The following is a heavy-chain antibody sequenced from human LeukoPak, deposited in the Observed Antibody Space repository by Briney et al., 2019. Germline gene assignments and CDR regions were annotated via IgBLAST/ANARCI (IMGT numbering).Heavy chain of an antibody. V-gene: IGHV3-53*01. J-gene: IGHJ4*02. CDR3: ARRAGAYSHPYDY. CDR2: IYSDNT. CDR1: GFTVSSNS. D-gene: IGHD4/OR15-4a*01. Sequence: GGSLRLSCTVSGFTVSSNSMSWVRQAPGKGLEWVSFIYSDNTHYSDSVKGRFTISRDNSKNTLYLQMNSLRAEDTAVYYCARRAGAYSHPYDYWGQETLVAVSS.